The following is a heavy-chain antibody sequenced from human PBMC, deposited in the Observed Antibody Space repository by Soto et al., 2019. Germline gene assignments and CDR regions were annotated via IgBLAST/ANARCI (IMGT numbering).Heavy chain of an antibody. D-gene: IGHD1-26*01. V-gene: IGHV3-30*18. CDR2: ISSDGSSY. CDR1: GFTLTNNG. Sequence: QVQLLESGGGVVQPGRSLRLSCVASGFTLTNNGMHWVRQAPGQGLEWVAVISSDGSSYYYGDSVRGRFTISRDTSKNTLFLEMNSLTTADTAVYYCAKDRGRAESGTWSHYYYGMDVWGQGTSVTVS. J-gene: IGHJ6*02. CDR3: AKDRGRAESGTWSHYYYGMDV.